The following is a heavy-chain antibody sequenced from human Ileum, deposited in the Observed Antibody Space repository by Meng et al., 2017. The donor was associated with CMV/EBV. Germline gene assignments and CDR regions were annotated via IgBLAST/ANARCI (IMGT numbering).Heavy chain of an antibody. V-gene: IGHV4-39*07. J-gene: IGHJ4*02. CDR2: IYYSGST. CDR3: ARGSRGRYSYDIEPYFDY. CDR1: ISTNTYY. D-gene: IGHD5-18*01. Sequence: ISTNTYYWGWIRQPPGKGLEWIGSIYYSGSTYYNPSLKSRVTISVDTSKNQFSLKLTSVTAADTAVYYCARGSRGRYSYDIEPYFDYWGQGTLVTVSS.